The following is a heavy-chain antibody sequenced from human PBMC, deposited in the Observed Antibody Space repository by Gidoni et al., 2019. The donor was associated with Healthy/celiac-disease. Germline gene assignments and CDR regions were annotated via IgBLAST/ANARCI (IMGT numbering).Heavy chain of an antibody. CDR1: GFTFRRYA. V-gene: IGHV3-23*04. CDR3: AKMRIAAAFTFDY. D-gene: IGHD6-13*01. CDR2: MSGSGVST. Sequence: EVQLVESGGSLVQPGGSLRPSCAADGFTFRRYAMSWVRQAPGKGLEWVSAMSGSGVSTYYADSVKRRFTISRDNSKNPLYLQMTSLIAEDTALHYCAKMRIAAAFTFDYWGQVTLVTVSS. J-gene: IGHJ4*02.